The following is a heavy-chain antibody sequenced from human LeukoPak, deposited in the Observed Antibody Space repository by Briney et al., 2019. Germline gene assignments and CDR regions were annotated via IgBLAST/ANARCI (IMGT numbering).Heavy chain of an antibody. CDR2: ISGSGGST. CDR3: AKALADYYYYGMDV. J-gene: IGHJ6*02. CDR1: GFTFSSYA. Sequence: GGSLRLSCAASGFTFSSYAVSWVRQAPGKGLEWVSAISGSGGSTYYADSVKGRFTISRDNSKNTLYLQMNSLRAEDTAVYYCAKALADYYYYGMDVWGQGTTVTVSS. V-gene: IGHV3-23*01. D-gene: IGHD6-19*01.